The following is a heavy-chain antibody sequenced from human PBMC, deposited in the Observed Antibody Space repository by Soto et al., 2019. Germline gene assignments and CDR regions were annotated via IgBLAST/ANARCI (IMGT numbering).Heavy chain of an antibody. CDR1: GGSFSGYY. J-gene: IGHJ4*02. CDR2: INHSGST. CDR3: ARAYYYGSGSYTH. V-gene: IGHV4-34*01. D-gene: IGHD3-10*01. Sequence: SETLSLTCAVYGGSFSGYYWSWIRQPPGKGLEWIGEINHSGSTNYNPSLKSRVTISVDTSKNQFSLKLSSVTAADTAVYYCARAYYYGSGSYTHWGQGTLVTVS.